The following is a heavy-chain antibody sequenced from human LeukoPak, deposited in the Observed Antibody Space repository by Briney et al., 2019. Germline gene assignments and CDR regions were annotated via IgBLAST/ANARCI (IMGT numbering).Heavy chain of an antibody. V-gene: IGHV3-53*01. D-gene: IGHD3-9*01. Sequence: GGSLRLSCAASGFTVSSNYMSWVRQAPGKGLEWVSVIYSGGSTDYADSVKGRFTISRDNSKNTLYLQMNSLRVEDTTVYYCARSSHYDILTGYSEEDAFDIWGQGTMVTVSS. CDR2: IYSGGST. CDR3: ARSSHYDILTGYSEEDAFDI. J-gene: IGHJ3*02. CDR1: GFTVSSNY.